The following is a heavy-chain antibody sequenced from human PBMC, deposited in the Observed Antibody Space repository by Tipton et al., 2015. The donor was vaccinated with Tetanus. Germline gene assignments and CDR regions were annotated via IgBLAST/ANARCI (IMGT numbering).Heavy chain of an antibody. CDR1: GFTFSSYS. V-gene: IGHV3-21*04. CDR3: ARDNVSDAATIPFDY. J-gene: IGHJ4*02. CDR2: ISSGTDYI. D-gene: IGHD5-24*01. Sequence: SLRLSCEGSGFTFSSYSMNWVRQAPGKGLEWVSSISSGTDYIYYADSVTGRFTISRDNAKKSLYLQLNSLRDEDTATYYCARDNVSDAATIPFDYWGQGTLVTVSS.